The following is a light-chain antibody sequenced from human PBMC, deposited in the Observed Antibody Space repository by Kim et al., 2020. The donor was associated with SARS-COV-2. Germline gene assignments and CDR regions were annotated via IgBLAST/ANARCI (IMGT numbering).Light chain of an antibody. CDR3: QQYDNLPLT. Sequence: DIQMTQSPPSLSASVGDRVTVTCQASQDIRNYLNWYQQKPGKGPKLLIYDASNLETGVSSRFSGSGSGTDFTFTIKSLQPEDIATYYCQQYDNLPLTFGQGTKLEI. CDR2: DAS. J-gene: IGKJ2*01. V-gene: IGKV1-33*01. CDR1: QDIRNY.